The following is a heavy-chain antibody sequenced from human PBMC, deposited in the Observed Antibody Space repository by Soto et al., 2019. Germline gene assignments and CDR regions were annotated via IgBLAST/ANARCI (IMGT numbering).Heavy chain of an antibody. V-gene: IGHV4-34*01. CDR3: ARGPRGYSYGPSDY. CDR1: GGSFSGYN. J-gene: IGHJ4*02. CDR2: INHSGST. D-gene: IGHD5-18*01. Sequence: QVQLQQWGAGLLKPSETLSLTCAVYGGSFSGYNWSWIRQPPGKGLEWIGEINHSGSTNYNPSLKSRVTISVDTSKNQFSLKLSSVTAADTAVYYCARGPRGYSYGPSDYWGQGTLVTVSS.